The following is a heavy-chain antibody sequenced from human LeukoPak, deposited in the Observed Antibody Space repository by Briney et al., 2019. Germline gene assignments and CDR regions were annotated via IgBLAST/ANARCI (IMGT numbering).Heavy chain of an antibody. Sequence: GGSLRFSCAASGFTFSSYWMHWVRQAPGKGLVWVSHINSDGSTTTYADSVKGRFTISRDNAKNTLYLQMNSLRAEDTTIYYCTRARSSCNVLYFYYYHMDVWGKGTTVTVSS. J-gene: IGHJ6*03. V-gene: IGHV3-74*01. CDR3: TRARSSCNVLYFYYYHMDV. CDR2: INSDGSTT. CDR1: GFTFSSYW. D-gene: IGHD2-2*01.